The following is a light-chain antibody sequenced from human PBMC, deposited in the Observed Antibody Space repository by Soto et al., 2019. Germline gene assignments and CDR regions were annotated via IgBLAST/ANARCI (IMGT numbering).Light chain of an antibody. CDR1: QSVSIY. CDR2: DAS. Sequence: EIVLTQSPATLSLSPGERATLSCRASQSVSIYLAWYQQKPGQAPRLLIFDASNRATGIPARFSGSGSGTDFTLTISSLAPEDFAVYYCQQRSNWPPLTVGGGTKVEIK. J-gene: IGKJ4*01. CDR3: QQRSNWPPLT. V-gene: IGKV3-11*01.